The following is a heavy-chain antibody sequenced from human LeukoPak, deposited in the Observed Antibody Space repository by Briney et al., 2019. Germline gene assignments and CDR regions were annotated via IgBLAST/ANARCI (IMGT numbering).Heavy chain of an antibody. Sequence: ASVKVSCKVSGYTLTELSMHWVRQAPGKGLEWMGGFDPEDGETIYAQKFQGRVTMTEDTSTDTAYMELRSLRSDDTAVYYCARDAYCSGGSCYPGDGMDVWGQGTMVTVSS. J-gene: IGHJ6*02. CDR2: FDPEDGET. CDR1: GYTLTELS. V-gene: IGHV1-24*01. D-gene: IGHD2-15*01. CDR3: ARDAYCSGGSCYPGDGMDV.